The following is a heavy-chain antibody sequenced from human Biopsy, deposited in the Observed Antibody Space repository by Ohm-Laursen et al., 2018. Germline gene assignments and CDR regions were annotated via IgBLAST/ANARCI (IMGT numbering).Heavy chain of an antibody. Sequence: GASVKVSCKVSGYSFTKYYINWVRQAPGQGLEWMGIINPTVGTTSYAEKFQGRVTLTRDTSTGTVYLELNSLIYEDTALYYCARDETGSSVFGPYYYGMDVWGQGTTVTVSS. CDR3: ARDETGSSVFGPYYYGMDV. J-gene: IGHJ6*02. V-gene: IGHV1-46*01. D-gene: IGHD3-9*01. CDR2: INPTVGTT. CDR1: GYSFTKYY.